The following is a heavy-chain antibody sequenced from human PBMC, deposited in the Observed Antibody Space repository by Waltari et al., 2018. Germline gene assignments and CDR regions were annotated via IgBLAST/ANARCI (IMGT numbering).Heavy chain of an antibody. CDR2: LIPIFGTA. CDR3: AREEGQQLVGSYFQH. D-gene: IGHD6-13*01. CDR1: GGTFSSYA. Sequence: QVKLVQAGAEVKKPGASVKVSCKASGGTFSSYAISWVRQAPGQGLEGMGGLIPIFGTANYAQKFQGGVTITADKSTSTAYMELSSLRSEDTAVYYCAREEGQQLVGSYFQHWGQGTLVTVSS. V-gene: IGHV1-69*06. J-gene: IGHJ1*01.